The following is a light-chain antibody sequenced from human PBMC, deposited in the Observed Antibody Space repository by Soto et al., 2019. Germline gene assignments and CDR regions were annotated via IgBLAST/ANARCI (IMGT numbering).Light chain of an antibody. CDR2: GNS. V-gene: IGLV1-40*01. J-gene: IGLJ1*01. CDR3: QSYDSSLSALYV. Sequence: QAVVTQPPSVSGAPGQRVTISCTGSSSNIGAGYDVHWYQQLPGTAPKLLIYGNSNRPSGVPDRFSGSKSGTSASLAITGLQAEDEAYYYCQSYDSSLSALYVFGTGTKLTVL. CDR1: SSNIGAGYD.